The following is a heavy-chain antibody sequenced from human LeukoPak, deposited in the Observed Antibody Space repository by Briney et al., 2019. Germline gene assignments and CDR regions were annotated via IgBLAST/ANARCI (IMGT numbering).Heavy chain of an antibody. V-gene: IGHV1-18*01. CDR2: ISAYNGNT. CDR3: AREEVGYCGSTSCYGAWFDP. CDR1: GYTFTSYG. Sequence: ASVKVSCKASGYTFTSYGISWVRQAPGQGLEWMGWISAYNGNTNYAQKLQGRVTMTTDTSTSTAYMELRSLRSDDTAVYYCAREEVGYCGSTSCYGAWFDPWGQGTLVSVSS. J-gene: IGHJ5*02. D-gene: IGHD2-2*01.